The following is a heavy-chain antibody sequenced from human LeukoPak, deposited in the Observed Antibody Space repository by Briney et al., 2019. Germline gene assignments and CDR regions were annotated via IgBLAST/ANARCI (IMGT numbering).Heavy chain of an antibody. CDR2: ISDSGGST. D-gene: IGHD2-15*01. J-gene: IGHJ6*02. Sequence: GGSLRLSCAASGFPFSSYAMHWVRQAPGKGLEYVSAISDSGGSTYYADSVKGRFTISRDNSKNTLYLQMSSLRAEDTAVYFCVRGYSFGPYGMDVWGQGATVTVSS. V-gene: IGHV3-64D*09. CDR3: VRGYSFGPYGMDV. CDR1: GFPFSSYA.